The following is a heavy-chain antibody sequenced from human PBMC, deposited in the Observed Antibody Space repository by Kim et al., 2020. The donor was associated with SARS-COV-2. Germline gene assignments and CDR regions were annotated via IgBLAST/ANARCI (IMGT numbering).Heavy chain of an antibody. V-gene: IGHV4-39*07. Sequence: NPSLRGRVTVSTDTSKDHFSLKVASVTAADTALYYCARDGMGQYYFDYWGPGILVTV. CDR3: ARDGMGQYYFDY. J-gene: IGHJ4*02.